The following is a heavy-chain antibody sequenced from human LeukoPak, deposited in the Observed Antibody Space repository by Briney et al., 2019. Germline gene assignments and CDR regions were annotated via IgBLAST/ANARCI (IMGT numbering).Heavy chain of an antibody. CDR2: INPNSGGI. V-gene: IGHV1-2*02. J-gene: IGHJ4*02. CDR1: GYTFNGYY. CDR3: ARFVNNGNYYDSSGSFDY. D-gene: IGHD3-22*01. Sequence: ASVKVSCKASGYTFNGYYMHWVRQAPGQGLEWMGWINPNSGGINYAQDFQGRVTMTRDTSISTAYMELSRLRSDDTAVYYCARFVNNGNYYDSSGSFDYWGQGTLVTVSS.